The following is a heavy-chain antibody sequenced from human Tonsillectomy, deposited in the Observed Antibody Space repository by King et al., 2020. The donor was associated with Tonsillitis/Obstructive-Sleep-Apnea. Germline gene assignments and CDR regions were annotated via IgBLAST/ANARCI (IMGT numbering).Heavy chain of an antibody. V-gene: IGHV3-74*01. CDR1: GFTFSSYW. D-gene: IGHD3-22*01. Sequence: VQLVESGGGLVQPGGSLRLSCAASGFTFSSYWMHWVRQAPGKGLVWVSRINSDGSSTSYADSVKGRFTISRDNAKNTLYLQMNSLRAEDTAVYYCARDRAMIVVVIIWHYYYYYYMDVWGKGTTVTVSS. CDR3: ARDRAMIVVVIIWHYYYYYYMDV. J-gene: IGHJ6*03. CDR2: INSDGSST.